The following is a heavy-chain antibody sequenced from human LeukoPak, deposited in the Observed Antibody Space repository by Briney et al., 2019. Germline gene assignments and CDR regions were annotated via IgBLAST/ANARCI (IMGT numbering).Heavy chain of an antibody. J-gene: IGHJ5*02. CDR2: FYYSGST. V-gene: IGHV4-59*01. CDR1: GGSISSYY. D-gene: IGHD3-3*01. Sequence: SETLSLTCTVSGGSISSYYWSWIRQPPGKGLEWIGYFYYSGSTNYNPSLKSRVTISVDTSKNQFSLKLSSVTAADTAVYYCARSPRGITIFGVGHNNWFDPWGQGTLVTVSS. CDR3: ARSPRGITIFGVGHNNWFDP.